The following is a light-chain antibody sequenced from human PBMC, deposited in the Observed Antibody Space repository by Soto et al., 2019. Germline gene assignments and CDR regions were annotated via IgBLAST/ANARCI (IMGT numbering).Light chain of an antibody. CDR3: QAWDSSTRV. CDR2: QDS. Sequence: SYELTQPPSVSAAPGQTASITCSGDKLGDKYACWYQQKPGQSTVLVIYQDSKRPSGIPERFSGSNSGNTATLTISGTQAMDEADYYCQAWDSSTRVLGTGTKLTVL. CDR1: KLGDKY. V-gene: IGLV3-1*01. J-gene: IGLJ1*01.